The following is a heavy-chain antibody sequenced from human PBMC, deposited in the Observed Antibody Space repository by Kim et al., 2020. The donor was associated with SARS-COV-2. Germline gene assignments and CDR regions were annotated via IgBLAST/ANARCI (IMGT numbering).Heavy chain of an antibody. D-gene: IGHD4-17*01. CDR2: IYPGDSDS. CDR1: GYTFANYW. J-gene: IGHJ5*02. Sequence: GASLQISCKGSGYTFANYWIGWVRQMPGKGLEWMGLIYPGDSDSSYNPSFQGQVTISADKSSNTAYLQWSSLKASDTAIYYCVRRDGVSTSHAWFDPWGQGTLVTVSS. V-gene: IGHV5-51*01. CDR3: VRRDGVSTSHAWFDP.